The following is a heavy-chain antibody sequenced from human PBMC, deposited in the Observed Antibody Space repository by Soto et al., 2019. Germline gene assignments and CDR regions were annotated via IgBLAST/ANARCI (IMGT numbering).Heavy chain of an antibody. CDR2: IDWDDDK. CDR1: GFSLSTSGMC. Sequence: SGPTLVNPTQTLTLTCIFSGFSLSTSGMCVSWIRQPPGKALEWLALIDWDDDKYYSTSLKTRLTISKDTSKNQVVLTMTNMDPVDTATYYCAHAHYDSSGYYGLYYFDYWGQGTLVTVSS. V-gene: IGHV2-70*01. CDR3: AHAHYDSSGYYGLYYFDY. D-gene: IGHD3-22*01. J-gene: IGHJ4*02.